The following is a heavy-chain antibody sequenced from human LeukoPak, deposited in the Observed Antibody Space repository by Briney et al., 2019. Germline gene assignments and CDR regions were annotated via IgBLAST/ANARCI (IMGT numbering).Heavy chain of an antibody. CDR3: VKGVTLIQLGLHYFDY. D-gene: IGHD5-18*01. CDR1: GFTFSDYY. J-gene: IGHJ4*02. Sequence: GGSLRLSCAASGFTFSDYYMSWIRQAPGKGLEWVSYISSSSSYTNYADSVKGRYTISRDNAKNSLYLQMNSLRAEDTAVYYCVKGVTLIQLGLHYFDYWGQGSLVTVSS. CDR2: ISSSSSYT. V-gene: IGHV3-11*05.